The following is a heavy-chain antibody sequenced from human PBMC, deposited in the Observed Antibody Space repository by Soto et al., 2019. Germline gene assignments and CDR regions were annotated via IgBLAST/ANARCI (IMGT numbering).Heavy chain of an antibody. CDR1: GASINHNY. CDR3: AKYRRTDAEGYRLDF. CDR2: VYYTGTT. V-gene: IGHV4-59*01. Sequence: PSETLSLTCSVSGASINHNYWSWIRQSPGRGLEWIGFVYYTGTTTTKYNPSLQSRAAMSVDSPKNQFSLKLTSMTAADTAFYYCAKYRRTDAEGYRLDFWGPGTLVTVSS. D-gene: IGHD5-12*01. J-gene: IGHJ4*02.